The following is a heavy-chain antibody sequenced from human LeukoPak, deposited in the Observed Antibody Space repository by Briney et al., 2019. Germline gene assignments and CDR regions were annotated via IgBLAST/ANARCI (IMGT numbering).Heavy chain of an antibody. D-gene: IGHD1-26*01. V-gene: IGHV3-21*01. CDR2: ITSSNNYI. CDR3: VTTWGAHYWYFDL. CDR1: GFSFGNYW. Sequence: GGSLRLSCAASGFSFGNYWMKWVRQAPGKGLEWVSSITSSNNYIYYADSMKGRFTISRDNAKNSLYLQMNSLRAEDTAVYYCVTTWGAHYWYFDLWGRGALVTVSS. J-gene: IGHJ2*01.